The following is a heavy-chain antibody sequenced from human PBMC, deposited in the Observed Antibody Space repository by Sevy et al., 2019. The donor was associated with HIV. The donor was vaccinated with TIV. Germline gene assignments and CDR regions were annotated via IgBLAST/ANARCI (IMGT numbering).Heavy chain of an antibody. CDR3: AREWGIAVAGREGFDY. J-gene: IGHJ4*02. CDR1: GFTFSSYS. D-gene: IGHD6-19*01. CDR2: ISSSSSYI. Sequence: GGSLRLSCAASGFTFSSYSMNWVRQAPGKGLEWVSSISSSSSYIYYAESVKGRFTISRDNAKNSLYLQMNSLRAEDTAVYYCAREWGIAVAGREGFDYWGQGTLVTVSS. V-gene: IGHV3-21*01.